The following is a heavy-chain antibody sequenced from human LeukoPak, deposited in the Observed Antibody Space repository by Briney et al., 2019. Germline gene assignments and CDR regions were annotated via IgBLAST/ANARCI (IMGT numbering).Heavy chain of an antibody. J-gene: IGHJ4*02. Sequence: GESLKISCKGSGYSFTSYWIGWVRQMPGKGLEWMGIIYPGDSDTRYSPSFQGQVTISADRSTSTAYLQWSSLKASDTAMFYCARTYCGGDCYSGDYYFDYWGQGTLVTVSS. D-gene: IGHD2-21*02. V-gene: IGHV5-51*01. CDR1: GYSFTSYW. CDR2: IYPGDSDT. CDR3: ARTYCGGDCYSGDYYFDY.